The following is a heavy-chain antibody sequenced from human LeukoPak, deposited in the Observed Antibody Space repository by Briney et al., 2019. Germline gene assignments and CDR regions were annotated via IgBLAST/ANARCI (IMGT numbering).Heavy chain of an antibody. J-gene: IGHJ4*02. CDR1: GFTFSSYA. CDR3: AGQWLDYFDY. V-gene: IGHV3-23*01. D-gene: IGHD6-19*01. Sequence: PGGSLRLSCAASGFTFSSYAMSWVRQAPGKGLEWVSAVSGSGGSTYYADSVKGRFTISRDNSKNTLYLQMNSLRAEDTAVYYCAGQWLDYFDYWGQGTLVTVSS. CDR2: VSGSGGST.